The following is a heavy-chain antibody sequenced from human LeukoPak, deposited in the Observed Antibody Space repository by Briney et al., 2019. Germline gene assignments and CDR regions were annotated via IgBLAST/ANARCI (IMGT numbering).Heavy chain of an antibody. CDR2: IYYTGST. Sequence: PSETLSLTCSVSGDSISRDDYYWDWIRQPPGKGLEWIGAIYYTGSTYYNPPLKGRVTISGDTSKNQFPLKLSSVTAADTAVYYCARQNKPARPNFDNWGQGTLLTVSS. V-gene: IGHV4-39*01. CDR3: ARQNKPARPNFDN. CDR1: GDSISRDDYY. J-gene: IGHJ4*02. D-gene: IGHD2-2*01.